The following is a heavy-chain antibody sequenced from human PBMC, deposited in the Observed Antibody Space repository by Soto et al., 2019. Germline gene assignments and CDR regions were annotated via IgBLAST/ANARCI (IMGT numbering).Heavy chain of an antibody. V-gene: IGHV3-7*03. J-gene: IGHJ4*02. CDR1: GFTFSSYW. Sequence: GGSLRLSCVTSGFTFSSYWMSWVRQPPGKGLEWVATIKQDESEKHYVDSVKGRFTVSRDNAKNSLYLQMNTLRAEDTAVYYCARGDYFDRRFDYWGQGALVTVSS. D-gene: IGHD3-22*01. CDR2: IKQDESEK. CDR3: ARGDYFDRRFDY.